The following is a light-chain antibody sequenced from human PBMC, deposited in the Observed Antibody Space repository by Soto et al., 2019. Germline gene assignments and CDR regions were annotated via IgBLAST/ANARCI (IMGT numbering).Light chain of an antibody. Sequence: QSVLTQPASVSGSPGQSITISCTGTSSDVGAYNYVSWYQQHPGKAPKLMIYDVSNRPSGVSNRFSGSKSGNTASLTISGLQAEDEAYYYCSSYTTSANYVFGTGTKVTVL. CDR2: DVS. J-gene: IGLJ1*01. CDR1: SSDVGAYNY. CDR3: SSYTTSANYV. V-gene: IGLV2-14*01.